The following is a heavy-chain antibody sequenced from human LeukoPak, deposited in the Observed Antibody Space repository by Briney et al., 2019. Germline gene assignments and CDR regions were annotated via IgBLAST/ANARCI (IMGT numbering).Heavy chain of an antibody. CDR1: GFTFSSYW. CDR2: IKQDGSEK. Sequence: HPGGSLRLSCAASGFTFSSYWMSWVRQAPGKGLEWVANIKQDGSEKYYVDSVKGRFTISRDNDKNSLYLQMNSLRAEDTAVYYCARDQTSDSYDYVWGSYRFPYYYYYGMDVWGKGTTVTVSS. D-gene: IGHD3-16*02. CDR3: ARDQTSDSYDYVWGSYRFPYYYYYGMDV. V-gene: IGHV3-7*03. J-gene: IGHJ6*04.